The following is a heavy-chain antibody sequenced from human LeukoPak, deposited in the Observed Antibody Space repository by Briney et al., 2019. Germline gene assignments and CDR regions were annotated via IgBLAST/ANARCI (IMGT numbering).Heavy chain of an antibody. D-gene: IGHD2-8*01. CDR3: ASQKLDGYCTDGVPHGSCYSSFDY. J-gene: IGHJ4*02. CDR1: GFTFSSHS. V-gene: IGHV3-48*01. Sequence: GGSLRLSCEASGFTFSSHSMNWVRQAPGKGLEWVSHIGSIGSTIYYADSVKGRFTISRDNAKNSLYLQMNSLRAEDTAVYYCASQKLDGYCTDGVPHGSCYSSFDYWGQGTLVTVSP. CDR2: IGSIGSTI.